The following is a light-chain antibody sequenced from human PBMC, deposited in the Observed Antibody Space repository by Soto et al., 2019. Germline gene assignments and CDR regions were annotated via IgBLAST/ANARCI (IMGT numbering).Light chain of an antibody. V-gene: IGKV3-15*01. CDR3: QPYDNWPLS. Sequence: EVVMTQSPATLSVSPGEGATLSCRASQSVRSNLAWYQKKPGQSHRLLIYGASTRATAVPARFSGSGSGTEFTLTISSVRSEDFAVYYCQPYDNWPLSFGGGTQVEIK. CDR1: QSVRSN. J-gene: IGKJ4*01. CDR2: GAS.